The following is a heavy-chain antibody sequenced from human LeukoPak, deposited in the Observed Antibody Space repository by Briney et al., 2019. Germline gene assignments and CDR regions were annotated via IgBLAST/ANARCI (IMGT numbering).Heavy chain of an antibody. V-gene: IGHV4-4*07. CDR1: GGSISRYY. J-gene: IGHJ4*02. Sequence: SETLSLTCTVSGGSISRYYWSWIRQPAGKGLEWIGRIYTSGSTNYNPSLKSRVTKSVDTSKNQFSLKLSSVTAADTAVYYCARELIFGVVDYWGQGTLVTVSS. CDR3: ARELIFGVVDY. D-gene: IGHD3-3*01. CDR2: IYTSGST.